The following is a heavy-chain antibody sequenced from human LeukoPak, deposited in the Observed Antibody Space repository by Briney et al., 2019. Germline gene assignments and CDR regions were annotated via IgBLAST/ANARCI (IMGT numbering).Heavy chain of an antibody. CDR3: ARRLHYYDY. CDR2: VHYSGTA. V-gene: IGHV4-39*01. Sequence: SETLSLTCSVPGGSIISTRDHWDWLRQPPGKGLEWIASVHYSGTAYYNPSLRSRVTISVDTSKNQFSLKVTSVTAADTAAYYCARRLHYYDYWGQGTLVTVSS. J-gene: IGHJ4*02. D-gene: IGHD2-21*02. CDR1: GGSIISTRDH.